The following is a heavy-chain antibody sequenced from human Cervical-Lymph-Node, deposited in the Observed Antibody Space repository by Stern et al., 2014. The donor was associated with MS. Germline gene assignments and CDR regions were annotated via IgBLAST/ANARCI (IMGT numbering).Heavy chain of an antibody. V-gene: IGHV1-69*06. D-gene: IGHD5-24*01. CDR3: ARERDDHYYFDY. CDR2: IIPIFCTA. J-gene: IGHJ4*02. Sequence: QVQLVQSGAEVKKPGSSVKVSCKASGGTFSSYAISWVRQAPGQGLEWMGGIIPIFCTANYAQKFQGRVTITEDKFTSTAYMELSSLKSEDTAVYCGARERDDHYYFDYWGQGTLVTVSS. CDR1: GGTFSSYA.